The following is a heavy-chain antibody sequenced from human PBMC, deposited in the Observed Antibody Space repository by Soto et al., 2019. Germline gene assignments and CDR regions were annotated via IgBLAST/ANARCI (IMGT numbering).Heavy chain of an antibody. CDR2: ISAYNGNT. CDR1: GYTFTSYC. V-gene: IGHV1-18*01. J-gene: IGHJ4*02. Sequence: ASVKVSCKSSGYTFTSYCMSWVRQAPGQGLECMGWISAYNGNTNYAQKLQGRVTMTTDTSTSTAYMELRSLRSDDTAVYYCARADDYVWGSYRPFDYWGQGTLVTVSS. CDR3: ARADDYVWGSYRPFDY. D-gene: IGHD3-16*02.